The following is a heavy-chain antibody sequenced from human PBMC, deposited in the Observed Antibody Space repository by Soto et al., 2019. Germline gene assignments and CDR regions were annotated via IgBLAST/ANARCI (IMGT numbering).Heavy chain of an antibody. CDR2: IPYDGSNK. J-gene: IGHJ6*02. D-gene: IGHD6-19*01. V-gene: IGHV3-30-3*01. CDR1: GFTFSSYA. Sequence: GGSLRLSCAASGFTFSSYAMHWVRQAPGKGLEWVAVIPYDGSNKYYADSVKGRFTISRDNSKNTLYLQMNSLRAEDTAVYYCARDQFSTIAVTPGYYYYYGMDVWGQGTTVTVSS. CDR3: ARDQFSTIAVTPGYYYYYGMDV.